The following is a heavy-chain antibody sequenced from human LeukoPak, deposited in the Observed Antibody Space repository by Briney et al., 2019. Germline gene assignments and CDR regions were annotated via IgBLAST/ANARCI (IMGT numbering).Heavy chain of an antibody. J-gene: IGHJ4*02. CDR1: GGSISSYY. CDR2: IYYSGST. V-gene: IGHV4-59*08. Sequence: SEPLSPTCTAPGGSISSYYWSWFRKPPGKGLEWIGYIYYSGSTNYNPSLKSRVTISVDTSKNQFSLKLSSVTAADTAVYYCARQDGSGSYWFDYWGQGTLVTVSS. CDR3: ARQDGSGSYWFDY. D-gene: IGHD3-10*01.